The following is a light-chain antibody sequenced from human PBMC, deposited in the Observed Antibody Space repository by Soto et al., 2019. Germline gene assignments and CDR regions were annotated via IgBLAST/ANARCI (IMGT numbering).Light chain of an antibody. J-gene: IGKJ3*01. CDR1: EGITSW. CDR2: AAS. V-gene: IGKV1-12*01. Sequence: DIQMTQSPSSVSASVGDRFTITCRAIEGITSWLAWYQQKPGNAPKLLIYAASGLQSGVPSRFSGSGSGTDFTLAISSLQPEDFATYYCQQANSFFRVTFGPGTKVDIK. CDR3: QQANSFFRVT.